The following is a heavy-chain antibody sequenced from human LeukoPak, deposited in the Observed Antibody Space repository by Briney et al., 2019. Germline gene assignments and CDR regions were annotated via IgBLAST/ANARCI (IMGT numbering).Heavy chain of an antibody. CDR3: ARGPVATTTGGFDY. CDR2: INPNSGVT. J-gene: IGHJ4*02. CDR1: GYTFTGYY. V-gene: IGHV1-2*02. D-gene: IGHD5-12*01. Sequence: ASVKVSCKASGYTFTGYYMHWVRQAPGQGLEWVGWINPNSGVTHYAQKFQGRVTMTRDTSTSTAYMELSRLRSDDTAVYYCARGPVATTTGGFDYWGQGTLVTVSS.